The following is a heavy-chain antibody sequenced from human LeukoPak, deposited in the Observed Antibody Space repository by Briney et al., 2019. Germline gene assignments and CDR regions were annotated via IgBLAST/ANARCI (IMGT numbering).Heavy chain of an antibody. Sequence: GGSLRLSCAASGFTFSSYAMSWVRQAPGKGLEWVSAISYSGGTTYYADSVRGRFTISRDNSKNTLYLQMNSLRAEDTAVYYCMKAGPDTYAFDIWGQGTMVTVSS. CDR2: ISYSGGTT. D-gene: IGHD2/OR15-2a*01. CDR3: MKAGPDTYAFDI. V-gene: IGHV3-23*01. J-gene: IGHJ3*02. CDR1: GFTFSSYA.